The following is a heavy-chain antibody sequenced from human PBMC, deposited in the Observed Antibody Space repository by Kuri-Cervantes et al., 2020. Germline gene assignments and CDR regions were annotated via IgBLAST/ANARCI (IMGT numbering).Heavy chain of an antibody. CDR3: AKDTYYYDSSGYYGGGKYNWFDP. CDR1: GFTFGDYG. CDR2: INWNGGST. J-gene: IGHJ5*02. D-gene: IGHD3-22*01. Sequence: GGSLRLSCAASGFTFGDYGMTWVRQAPGKGLEWVSGINWNGGSTGYVDSVKGRFTISRDNSKNTLYLQMNSLRAEDTAVYYCAKDTYYYDSSGYYGGGKYNWFDPWGQGTLVTVSS. V-gene: IGHV3-20*04.